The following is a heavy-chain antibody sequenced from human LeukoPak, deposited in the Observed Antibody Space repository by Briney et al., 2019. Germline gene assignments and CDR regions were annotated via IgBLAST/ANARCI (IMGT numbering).Heavy chain of an antibody. CDR3: ARGGYSYGYDY. CDR1: GGSISSFY. Sequence: SETLSLTCTVSGGSISSFYWSWIRQPPGKGLEWIGYIYYSGSTNYNPSLKSRVTISVDTSKNQFSLKLSSVTAADTAVYYCARGGYSYGYDYWGQGTLVTVSS. D-gene: IGHD5-18*01. J-gene: IGHJ4*02. CDR2: IYYSGST. V-gene: IGHV4-59*01.